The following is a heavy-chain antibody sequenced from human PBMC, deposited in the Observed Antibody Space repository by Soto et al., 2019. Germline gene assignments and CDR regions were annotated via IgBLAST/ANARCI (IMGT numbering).Heavy chain of an antibody. Sequence: PSETLSLTCTFSGCSISSYYWSWIRQPPGKGLEWIGYIYHSGSTYYNPSLKSRVTISVDTSKNQFSLKLSSVTAADTAVYYCARWVDYGLGYGMDVWGQGTTVTVSS. CDR2: IYHSGST. J-gene: IGHJ6*02. D-gene: IGHD4-17*01. V-gene: IGHV4-4*09. CDR3: ARWVDYGLGYGMDV. CDR1: GCSISSYY.